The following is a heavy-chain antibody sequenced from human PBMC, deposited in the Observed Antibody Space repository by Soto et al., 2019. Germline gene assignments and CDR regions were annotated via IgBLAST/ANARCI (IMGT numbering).Heavy chain of an antibody. J-gene: IGHJ4*02. CDR2: TYYRSKWYN. D-gene: IGHD3-3*01. Sequence: SQTLSLSCAISGDSVSSNSAAWDWIRQSPSGGLEWLGRTYYRSKWYNDYAVSVKIRITINPDTSKHHLSLQLNSVTPEDTAVYYCAREPDFWSGYPLDYWGQGTLVTVSS. CDR3: AREPDFWSGYPLDY. V-gene: IGHV6-1*01. CDR1: GDSVSSNSAA.